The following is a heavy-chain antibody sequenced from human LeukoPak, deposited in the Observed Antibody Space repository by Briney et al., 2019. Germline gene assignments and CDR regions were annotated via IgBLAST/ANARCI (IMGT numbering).Heavy chain of an antibody. CDR2: INSDGGSR. CDR3: AHYDSSSYHAFDI. V-gene: IGHV3-74*01. Sequence: GGSLRLSCAASGFTFSSYWMHWVRQAPGKGLVWVSRINSDGGSRSYADSVKGRFTISRDNAKNTLYLQMNSLRAEDTAVYYCAHYDSSSYHAFDIWGQGTMVTVSS. J-gene: IGHJ3*02. D-gene: IGHD3-22*01. CDR1: GFTFSSYW.